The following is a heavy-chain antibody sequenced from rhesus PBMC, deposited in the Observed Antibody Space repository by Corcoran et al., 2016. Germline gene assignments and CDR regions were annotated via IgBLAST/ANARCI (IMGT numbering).Heavy chain of an antibody. CDR3: ARHPNAFIAGPNDAFDF. D-gene: IGHD1-20*01. Sequence: QVQLQESGPGLVKPSETLSLTCVVSGGSISSSNWWSWSRQPPGKGLEWIGIIGGGSGSTYYNPSLKSRVTISTDTSKDQFSLKLRSVAAADTAVYYCARHPNAFIAGPNDAFDFWGQGLRVTVSS. CDR1: GGSISSSNW. CDR2: IGGGSGST. J-gene: IGHJ3*01. V-gene: IGHV4-65*02.